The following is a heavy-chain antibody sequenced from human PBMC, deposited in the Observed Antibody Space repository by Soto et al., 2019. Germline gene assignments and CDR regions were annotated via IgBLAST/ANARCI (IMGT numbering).Heavy chain of an antibody. CDR3: ARNSPYPGGYGHFDH. CDR1: GDSIRSSNYY. D-gene: IGHD5-12*01. J-gene: IGHJ4*02. Sequence: SETLSLTCVVSGDSIRSSNYYWGWLRQSPVKGLEWIGSIYYSGTAYYNPSLKSRVTISIDTSKNQFSLKLNSLTAADTAVYCCARNSPYPGGYGHFDHWGQGNLVTVSS. V-gene: IGHV4-39*01. CDR2: IYYSGTA.